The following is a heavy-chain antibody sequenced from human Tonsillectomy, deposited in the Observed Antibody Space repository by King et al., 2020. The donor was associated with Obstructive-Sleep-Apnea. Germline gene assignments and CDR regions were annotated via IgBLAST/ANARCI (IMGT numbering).Heavy chain of an antibody. CDR3: ATGIAVAAFDY. Sequence: VQLVEAGGGVVQLVRSLRVSCAAVGVTFSSYCMHWVRQVPGEGLERVAVIWYDGSNKYYADSVKGRFTMSRDNSKNTLYLQMNSLRAEETAVYYCATGIAVAAFDYWGQGTLVTVSS. V-gene: IGHV3-33*01. J-gene: IGHJ4*02. CDR1: GVTFSSYC. CDR2: IWYDGSNK. D-gene: IGHD6-19*01.